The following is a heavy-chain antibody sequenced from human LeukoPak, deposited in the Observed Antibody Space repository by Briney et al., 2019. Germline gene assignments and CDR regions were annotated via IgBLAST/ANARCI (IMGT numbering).Heavy chain of an antibody. V-gene: IGHV1-2*02. J-gene: IGHJ4*02. D-gene: IGHD3-10*01. CDR2: INPNSGGT. CDR3: ARGLLWSSGGDY. Sequence: ASVKVSCKASGYTFTGYYMHWVRQAPGQGLEWMGWINPNSGGTNCAQKFQGRVTMTRDASISTAYMELSRLRSDDTAVYYCARGLLWSSGGDYWGQGTLVTVSS. CDR1: GYTFTGYY.